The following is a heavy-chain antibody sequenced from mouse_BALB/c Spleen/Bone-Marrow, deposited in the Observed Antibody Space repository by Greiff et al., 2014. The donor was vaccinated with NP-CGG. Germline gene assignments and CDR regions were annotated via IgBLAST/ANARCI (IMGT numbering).Heavy chain of an antibody. J-gene: IGHJ4*01. Sequence: VQLQQSGAELMKPGASVKISCKATGYTFSSYWIEWVKQRPGHGLEWIGEILPGSDSTNYDEKFKGKATLTADTSSNTAYMQLSGLTSEDSAVYYCASWGYDGYFYAMDYWGQGTSVTVSS. CDR2: ILPGSDST. CDR1: GYTFSSYW. D-gene: IGHD2-3*01. V-gene: IGHV1-9*01. CDR3: ASWGYDGYFYAMDY.